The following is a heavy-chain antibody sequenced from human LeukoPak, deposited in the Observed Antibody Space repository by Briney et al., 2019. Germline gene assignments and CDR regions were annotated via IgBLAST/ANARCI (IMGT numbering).Heavy chain of an antibody. CDR3: AIGQTGNFDY. J-gene: IGHJ4*02. D-gene: IGHD1-1*01. V-gene: IGHV3-30*04. CDR2: ISYDGSKT. CDR1: GFTLSSYT. Sequence: GGSLRLSCAASGFTLSSYTINWVRQAPGKGLEWVAVISYDGSKTYYADSVKGRFTISRDDSKNTPYLQMNSLRAEDTAVYYCAIGQTGNFDYWGQGTLVTVSS.